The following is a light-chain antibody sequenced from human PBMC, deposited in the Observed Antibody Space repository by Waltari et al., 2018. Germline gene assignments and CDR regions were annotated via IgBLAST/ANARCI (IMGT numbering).Light chain of an antibody. CDR3: ASWDDSLSVGV. V-gene: IGLV1-47*01. J-gene: IGLJ3*02. CDR1: ISNLGTNY. CDR2: RNN. Sequence: QSVLTQPPSASGTPGQRVTISCSGSISNLGTNYVYWYQQFPGTAPKLPIKRNNQRPSGVPDRFSGSKSGTSASLAISGLRSEDEADYYCASWDDSLSVGVFGGGTKLTVL.